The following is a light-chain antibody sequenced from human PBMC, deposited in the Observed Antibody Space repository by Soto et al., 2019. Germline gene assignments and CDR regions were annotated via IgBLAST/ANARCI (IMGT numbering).Light chain of an antibody. CDR3: LQSNSPPHT. CDR2: GAS. CDR1: QLIYNY. J-gene: IGKJ2*01. Sequence: DVQMTQSPSSLSASVGDRVTITCRASQLIYNYLNWYQQKPGKAPKLLIYGASTLKSGVPSRFSGSGSGTDYTLTISSLQPEDFATYCCLQSNSPPHTFGQGTKMEIK. V-gene: IGKV1-39*01.